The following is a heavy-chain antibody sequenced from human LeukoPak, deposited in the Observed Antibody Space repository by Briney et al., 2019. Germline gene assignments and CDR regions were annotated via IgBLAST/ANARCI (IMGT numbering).Heavy chain of an antibody. CDR2: ISGSCGST. CDR3: AKGFLRFSYGMDV. D-gene: IGHD3-3*01. V-gene: IGHV3-23*01. J-gene: IGHJ6*02. CDR1: GFTFSSYA. Sequence: GGSLRLSCAASGFTFSSYAMSWVRQAPGKGLEWVSAISGSCGSTYYADSVKGRFTISRDNSKNTLYLQMNSLRAEDTAVYYCAKGFLRFSYGMDVWGQGTTVTVSS.